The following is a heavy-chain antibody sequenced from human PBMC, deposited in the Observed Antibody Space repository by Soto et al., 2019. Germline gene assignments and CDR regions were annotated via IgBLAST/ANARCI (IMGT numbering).Heavy chain of an antibody. Sequence: QVQLVQSGAEVKKPGSSVNVSCKASGGTFSSYAISWVRQAPGQGLEWMGGIIPIFGTANYAQKFQGRVTITADDSTSTAYMELSSLRSEATAVYYCAREATGYGMDVWGQGNTVTVSS. J-gene: IGHJ6*02. CDR3: AREATGYGMDV. D-gene: IGHD3-9*01. CDR2: IIPIFGTA. CDR1: GGTFSSYA. V-gene: IGHV1-69*01.